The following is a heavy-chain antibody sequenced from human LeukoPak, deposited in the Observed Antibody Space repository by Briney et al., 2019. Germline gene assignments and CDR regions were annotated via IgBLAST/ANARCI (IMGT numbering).Heavy chain of an antibody. V-gene: IGHV4-4*02. Sequence: SETLSLTCAVSGGSISSNNWWGWVRQPPGKGLEWIGEIYHSGSPNYNPSLKSRVTISVDKSRNHFTLNLSSVTAADTAVYYCARVNINNWHSCDYWGQGTLVTVSS. CDR3: ARVNINNWHSCDY. CDR2: IYHSGSP. J-gene: IGHJ4*02. D-gene: IGHD1-1*01. CDR1: GGSISSNNW.